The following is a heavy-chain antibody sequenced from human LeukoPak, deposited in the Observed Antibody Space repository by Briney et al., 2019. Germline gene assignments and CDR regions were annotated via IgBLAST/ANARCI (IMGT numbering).Heavy chain of an antibody. J-gene: IGHJ5*02. V-gene: IGHV1-69*13. CDR1: GYTSTSYG. D-gene: IGHD2-15*01. CDR3: ARDDCSGGSCYYSRRNWFDP. CDR2: IIPIFGTA. Sequence: GASVKVSCKASGYTSTSYGISWVRQAPGQGLEWMGGIIPIFGTANYAQKFQGRVTITADESTSTAYMELSSLRSEDTAVYYCARDDCSGGSCYYSRRNWFDPWGQGTLVTVSS.